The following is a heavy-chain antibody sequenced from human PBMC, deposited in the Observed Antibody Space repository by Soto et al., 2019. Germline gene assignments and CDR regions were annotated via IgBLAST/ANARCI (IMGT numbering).Heavy chain of an antibody. CDR3: ARDGYKHMVNYYGMDV. CDR1: GYTFTSYY. CDR2: INPSGGST. Sequence: GASVKVSCKASGYTFTSYYMHWVRQAPGQGLEWMGIINPSGGSTSYAQKFQGRVTMTRDTSTSTVYMELSSLRSEDTAVYYCARDGYKHMVNYYGMDVWGQGTTVTV. D-gene: IGHD5-12*01. V-gene: IGHV1-46*01. J-gene: IGHJ6*02.